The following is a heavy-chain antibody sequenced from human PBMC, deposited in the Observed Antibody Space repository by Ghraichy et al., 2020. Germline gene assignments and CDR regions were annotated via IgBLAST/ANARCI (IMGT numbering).Heavy chain of an antibody. D-gene: IGHD7-27*01. V-gene: IGHV4-39*01. CDR2: IFYSGST. J-gene: IGHJ4*02. Sequence: SETLSLTCTVSGGSISSSNYYWDWFRQPPGEGLVWIASIFYSGSTYSNPSLKSRVTISVDTSKNQFSLKLSSVTAADAAVYYCARRRAGDFFDYWGQGTLVTVSS. CDR1: GGSISSSNYY. CDR3: ARRRAGDFFDY.